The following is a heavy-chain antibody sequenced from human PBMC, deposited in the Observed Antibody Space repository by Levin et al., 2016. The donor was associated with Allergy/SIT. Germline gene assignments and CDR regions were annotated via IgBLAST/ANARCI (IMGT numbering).Heavy chain of an antibody. V-gene: IGHV1-46*01. J-gene: IGHJ6*02. Sequence: WVRQAPGQGLEWMGIINPSGGSTSYAQKFQGRVTMTRDTSTSTVYMELSSLRSEDTAVYYCARDNVDCSSTSCYGDYGMDVWGQGTTVTVSS. CDR3: ARDNVDCSSTSCYGDYGMDV. D-gene: IGHD2-2*01. CDR2: INPSGGST.